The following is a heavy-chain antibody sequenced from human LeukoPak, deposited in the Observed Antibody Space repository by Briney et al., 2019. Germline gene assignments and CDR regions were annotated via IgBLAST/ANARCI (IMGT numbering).Heavy chain of an antibody. V-gene: IGHV4-59*01. CDR2: IYYTGST. CDR3: ARGSGGANYFDY. D-gene: IGHD3-10*01. J-gene: IGHJ4*02. Sequence: SETLSLTCTVSGGSISSYYWSWTRQPPGKGLEWIGYIYYTGSTNYNPSLKSRVTISVDKAKNQLSLKLSSVTAADTAVFYCARGSGGANYFDYWGQGALVTVSS. CDR1: GGSISSYY.